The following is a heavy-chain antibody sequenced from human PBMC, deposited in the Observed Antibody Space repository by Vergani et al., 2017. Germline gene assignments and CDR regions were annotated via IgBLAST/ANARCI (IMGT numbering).Heavy chain of an antibody. CDR1: GGSISSSSYY. D-gene: IGHD6-13*01. Sequence: QLQLQESGPGLVKPSETLSLTCTVSGGSISSSSYYWGWLRQPPGKGLEWIGSIYYSGSTYYNPSLKSRVTISVDTSKNQFSLKLSSVTAADTAVYYCARGSRAAGYSGPDSWVQGTRVTVSS. V-gene: IGHV4-39*01. CDR3: ARGSRAAGYSGPDS. J-gene: IGHJ4*02. CDR2: IYYSGST.